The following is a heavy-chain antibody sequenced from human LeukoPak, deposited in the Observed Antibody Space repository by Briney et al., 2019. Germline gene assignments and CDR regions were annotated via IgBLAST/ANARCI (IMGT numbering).Heavy chain of an antibody. J-gene: IGHJ4*02. Sequence: SETLSLTCAVSGGSISSNNWWNWVRQPPGKGLEWIGEIHHSGDSTYSPSLKSRVTISVDKSKNQFSLKLSSVTAADTAVYYCAREEAYCSSTSCYGEGFDYWGQGTLVTVSS. CDR1: GGSISSNNW. CDR2: IHHSGDS. D-gene: IGHD2-2*01. V-gene: IGHV4-4*02. CDR3: AREEAYCSSTSCYGEGFDY.